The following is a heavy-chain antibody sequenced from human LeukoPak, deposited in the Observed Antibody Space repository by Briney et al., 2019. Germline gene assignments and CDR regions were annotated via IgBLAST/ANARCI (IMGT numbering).Heavy chain of an antibody. Sequence: PGGSLRLSCAASGFTFSSFWMSWVRQAPGKGLEWVANIKHDGSEKYYVDSVKGRFTISRDNAKNSLDLQMNSLRGEDTAVYHCARLGRATQTPDFDYWGQGTLVTLSS. J-gene: IGHJ4*02. CDR1: GFTFSSFW. D-gene: IGHD2-15*01. CDR3: ARLGRATQTPDFDY. V-gene: IGHV3-7*01. CDR2: IKHDGSEK.